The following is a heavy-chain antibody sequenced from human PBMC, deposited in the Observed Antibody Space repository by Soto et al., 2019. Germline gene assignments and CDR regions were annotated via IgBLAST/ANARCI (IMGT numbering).Heavy chain of an antibody. CDR2: VSGRGGSA. V-gene: IGHV3-23*01. CDR3: WRLAGGAVVWWYDL. Sequence: EVQLLESGGGLVQRGGSLRLSCAASGFIFNNYAMTWVRQAPGKGLEWVAGVSGRGGSAYYADSVKGRLTISRDNSNNALYLQMTNVRGEDTAVYYCWRLAGGAVVWWYDLWGRGTLVCVFS. CDR1: GFIFNNYA. J-gene: IGHJ2*01. D-gene: IGHD2-15*01.